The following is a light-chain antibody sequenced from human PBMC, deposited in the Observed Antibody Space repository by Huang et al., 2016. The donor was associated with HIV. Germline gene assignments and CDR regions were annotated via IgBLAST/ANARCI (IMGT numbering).Light chain of an antibody. CDR3: QPSSSHPPWT. J-gene: IGKJ1*01. V-gene: IGKV1-39*01. Sequence: DIQMTQSPSSLSASVGDRVTITCRASQSITTYLNWYQQKPGKAPKLLIYAASSLQSGVPSRFSGSGSGTDVSLTIRSLQPEDFATYFCQPSSSHPPWTFGQGTKVEVK. CDR2: AAS. CDR1: QSITTY.